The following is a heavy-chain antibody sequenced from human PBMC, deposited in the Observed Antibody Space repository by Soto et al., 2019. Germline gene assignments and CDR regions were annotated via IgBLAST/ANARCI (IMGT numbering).Heavy chain of an antibody. D-gene: IGHD3-10*01. V-gene: IGHV3-7*03. CDR2: INQDGSEK. Sequence: HPGGSLRLSCAASGFTFRTYWMSWVRQTPGKGLEWVANINQDGSEKYYVDSLKGRFTVSRDNSKNSLYLQMNSLRAEDTAVYYXARVSGSGSSYTYNWFDPWGQGTLVTVS. CDR3: ARVSGSGSSYTYNWFDP. CDR1: GFTFRTYW. J-gene: IGHJ5*02.